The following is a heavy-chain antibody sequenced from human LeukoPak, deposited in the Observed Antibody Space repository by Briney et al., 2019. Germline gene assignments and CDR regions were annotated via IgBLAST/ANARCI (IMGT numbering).Heavy chain of an antibody. J-gene: IGHJ4*02. CDR1: GYTFTSYY. CDR3: AGAAAVSGFDY. CDR2: INPSGGST. V-gene: IGHV1-46*01. Sequence: ASVKVSCKASGYTFTSYYMHWVRQAPGQGLEWMGMINPSGGSTSYAQKFQGRVTMTRDTSTSTVYMELSSLRSEDTAVYYCAGAAAVSGFDYWGQGTLVTVSS. D-gene: IGHD6-13*01.